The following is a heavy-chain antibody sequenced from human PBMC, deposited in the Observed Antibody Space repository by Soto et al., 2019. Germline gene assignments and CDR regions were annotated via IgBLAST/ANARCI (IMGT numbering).Heavy chain of an antibody. CDR1: GGSISSGGYY. V-gene: IGHV4-31*03. CDR2: IYYSGST. D-gene: IGHD6-6*01. Sequence: SETLSLTCTVSGGSISSGGYYWSWIRQHPGKGLEWIGYIYYSGSTYYNPSLKSRVTISVDTSKNQFSLKLSSVTAADTAVYYCASTPYSSSPPFDYWGQGTLVTVSS. J-gene: IGHJ4*02. CDR3: ASTPYSSSPPFDY.